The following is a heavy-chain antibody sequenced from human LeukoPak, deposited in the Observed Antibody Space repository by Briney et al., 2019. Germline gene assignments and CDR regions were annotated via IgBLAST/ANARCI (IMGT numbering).Heavy chain of an antibody. CDR1: RYTFTSYV. CDR2: ISAYNGNT. J-gene: IGHJ3*02. V-gene: IGHV1-18*01. CDR3: AREHSYYYGSGSPRGAFDI. Sequence: GASVKVSCKASRYTFTSYVISWVRQAPGQGREGMGWISAYNGNTSYAQKRQGRVTMTTDTSTSTAYMELRSLRSDDTAVYYCAREHSYYYGSGSPRGAFDIWGQGTKVTVSS. D-gene: IGHD3-10*01.